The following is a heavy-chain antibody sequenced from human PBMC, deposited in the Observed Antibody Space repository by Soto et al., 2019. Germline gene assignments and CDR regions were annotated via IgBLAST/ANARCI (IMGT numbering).Heavy chain of an antibody. Sequence: QLQLQESGPGLVKPSETLSLTCTVSGGSISRSSYYWGWIRQPPGKGLEWIGRSYYSGSTYYNPSLRSRVTISVVTSKNKCSLKLSSVTAADTAVYYCARRAIGYSDGSLQGYNWFDPWGQGTLVTVSS. CDR3: ARRAIGYSDGSLQGYNWFDP. CDR2: SYYSGST. D-gene: IGHD5-18*01. V-gene: IGHV4-39*01. J-gene: IGHJ5*02. CDR1: GGSISRSSYY.